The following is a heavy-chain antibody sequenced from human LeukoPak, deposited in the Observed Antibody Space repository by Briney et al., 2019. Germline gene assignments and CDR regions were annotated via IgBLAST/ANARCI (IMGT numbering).Heavy chain of an antibody. D-gene: IGHD1-7*01. J-gene: IGHJ6*02. CDR3: VRGGKNFNYYYYGMDV. Sequence: SQTLSLTCAISGDSVSRNSATWNWIRQSPSRGLEWLGRTYYRSKWYNDYAVYVKSRIIINPDTSKNQFSLQLNSVTPEDTAVYYCVRGGKNFNYYYYGMDVWGQGTTVTVSS. V-gene: IGHV6-1*01. CDR1: GDSVSRNSAT. CDR2: TYYRSKWYN.